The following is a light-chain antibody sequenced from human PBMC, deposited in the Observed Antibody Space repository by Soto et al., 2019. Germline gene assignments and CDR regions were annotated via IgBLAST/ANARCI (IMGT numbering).Light chain of an antibody. CDR3: KQSYSTPVS. CDR2: AAC. CDR1: QSISSY. Sequence: DIQMTQSPSSLSASVGDRVTITCRASQSISSYLNWYQQKPVKAPKLLICAACSLQSGVASRFSGSGAGTEFTLTVSSLQAEDCASYYCKQSYSTPVSLGQGTRLE. J-gene: IGKJ5*01. V-gene: IGKV1-39*01.